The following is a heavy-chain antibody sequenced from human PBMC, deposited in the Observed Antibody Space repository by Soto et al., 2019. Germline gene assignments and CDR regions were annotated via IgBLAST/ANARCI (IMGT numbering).Heavy chain of an antibody. CDR2: MYYGGST. CDR1: GGSSRTSF. CDR3: ARSTGYGDSYFDY. J-gene: IGHJ4*02. Sequence: LEPLSLTCSASGGSSRTSFCNWLCHPPGKGLEWIGYMYYGGSTNYNPSLKSRVTVSGDTSKNDFSLKLTSVTAADTAVYDCARSTGYGDSYFDYWGRGTLVTVSS. V-gene: IGHV4-59*01. D-gene: IGHD4-17*01.